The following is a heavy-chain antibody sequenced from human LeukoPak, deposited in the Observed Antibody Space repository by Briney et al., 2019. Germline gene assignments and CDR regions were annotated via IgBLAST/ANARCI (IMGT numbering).Heavy chain of an antibody. CDR2: INSDGSST. CDR3: ASLGYCSGGSCDY. V-gene: IGHV3-74*01. D-gene: IGHD2-15*01. Sequence: GGSLRLSCAASGFTFSSYWMHWVRQALGKGLVWVSRINSDGSSTSYADSVKGRFTISRDNAKNTLYLQMNSLRAEDTAVYYCASLGYCSGGSCDYWGQGTLVTVSS. J-gene: IGHJ4*02. CDR1: GFTFSSYW.